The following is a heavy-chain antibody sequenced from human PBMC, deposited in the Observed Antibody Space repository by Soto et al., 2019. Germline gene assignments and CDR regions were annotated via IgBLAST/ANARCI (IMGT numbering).Heavy chain of an antibody. J-gene: IGHJ6*02. CDR2: IDYSGNT. V-gene: IGHV4-59*01. CDR1: GVSIVSYY. D-gene: IGHD3-22*01. Sequence: SETLSLTCTVSGVSIVSYYWGWVRQPPGKGLEWLGHIDYSGNTKYNPSLKSRVTMSVDRSENQVSLKLSSVTAADTAVYYCASTYDSSPNYVWGQGTTVTVSS. CDR3: ASTYDSSPNYV.